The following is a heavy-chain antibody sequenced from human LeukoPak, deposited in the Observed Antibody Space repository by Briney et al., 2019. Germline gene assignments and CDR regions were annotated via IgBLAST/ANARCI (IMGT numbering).Heavy chain of an antibody. D-gene: IGHD1/OR15-1a*01. V-gene: IGHV1-2*02. CDR3: ARRGRITGTPLYYYYYMDV. CDR2: INPNSGDT. J-gene: IGHJ6*03. CDR1: GYTFTGYY. Sequence: ASVKVSCKASGYTFTGYYMHWVRQAPGQGLEWMGWINPNSGDTNYAQKFQGRVTMTRDTSISTAYMELSRLRSDDTAVYYCARRGRITGTPLYYYYYMDVWGKGTTVTVSS.